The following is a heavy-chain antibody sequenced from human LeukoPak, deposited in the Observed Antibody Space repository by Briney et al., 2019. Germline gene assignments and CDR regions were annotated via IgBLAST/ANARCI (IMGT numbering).Heavy chain of an antibody. CDR2: INPNSGGT. Sequence: ASVKVSCKASGYTFTGYYMHWVRQAPGQGLEWMGWINPNSGGTNYAQKFQGRVTMTRDTSISTAYMELSRLRSDDTAVYYCARDLAPGDYNYYYYMDVWGKGTTATVSS. J-gene: IGHJ6*03. D-gene: IGHD4-17*01. V-gene: IGHV1-2*02. CDR3: ARDLAPGDYNYYYYMDV. CDR1: GYTFTGYY.